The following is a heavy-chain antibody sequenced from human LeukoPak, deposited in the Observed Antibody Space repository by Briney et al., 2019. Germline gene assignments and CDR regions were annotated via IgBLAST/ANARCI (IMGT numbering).Heavy chain of an antibody. CDR3: ARHGLYQDYGY. D-gene: IGHD3-16*01. CDR1: GGSISSSSSF. V-gene: IGHV4-39*01. Sequence: SETPSLTCTVSGGSISSSSSFWAWIRQPPGKGPEWIGNVYYSGNTHYNPSLKSRVTISLDTSKNQFSLRLTSVTAADTAVYYCARHGLYQDYGYWGQGTLVTVSS. J-gene: IGHJ4*02. CDR2: VYYSGNT.